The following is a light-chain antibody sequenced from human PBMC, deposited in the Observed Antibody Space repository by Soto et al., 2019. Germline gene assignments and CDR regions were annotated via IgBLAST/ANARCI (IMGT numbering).Light chain of an antibody. CDR1: QSLLHSNGYNY. CDR2: LGS. Sequence: IVMTQSPLSLPVTPGEPASISCMSSQSLLHSNGYNYLDWYLQKPGQSPQLMIYLGSNRASGVPDRFSGSGSGTDFTLKISSVEAEDVGVYYCMQALQTPWTFGQGTKVEIK. J-gene: IGKJ1*01. V-gene: IGKV2-28*01. CDR3: MQALQTPWT.